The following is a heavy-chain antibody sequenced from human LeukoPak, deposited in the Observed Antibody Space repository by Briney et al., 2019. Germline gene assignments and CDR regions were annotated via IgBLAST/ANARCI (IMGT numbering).Heavy chain of an antibody. CDR2: ISYDGSNK. CDR3: AKGIVGPVDY. CDR1: GFTFSDYG. Sequence: PGGSLRLSCAASGFTFSDYGMHWVRQAPGKGLEWVAVISYDGSNKYYADSVKGRFTISRDNSKNTLYLQMNSLRAEDTAVYDCAKGIVGPVDYWGQGTLVTVSS. J-gene: IGHJ4*02. V-gene: IGHV3-30*18. D-gene: IGHD2/OR15-2a*01.